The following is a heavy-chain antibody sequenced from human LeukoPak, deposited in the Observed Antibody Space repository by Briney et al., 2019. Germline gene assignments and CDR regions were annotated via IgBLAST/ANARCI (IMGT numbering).Heavy chain of an antibody. D-gene: IGHD7-27*01. CDR2: IYTTGST. J-gene: IGHJ3*02. V-gene: IGHV4-4*07. CDR1: GGSINNFY. CDR3: ARDRLGIWPTEYAYEI. Sequence: SETLSLTCTVSGGSINNFYWNWIRQPAGKGLEWIGRIYTTGSTNYNPSLKSRVTMSIDTSKRLFSLKLTSVTAADTAVYYCARDRLGIWPTEYAYEIWGRGTLVTVSS.